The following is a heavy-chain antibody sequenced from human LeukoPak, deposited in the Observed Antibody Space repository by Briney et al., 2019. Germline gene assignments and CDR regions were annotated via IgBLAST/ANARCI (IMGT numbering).Heavy chain of an antibody. CDR3: ARTRFPYYRLSVADYYHMDV. D-gene: IGHD3-10*01. CDR1: GYTFTGYY. Sequence: SVKVSCKASGYTFTGYYMHWVRQAPGQGLEWMGGIIPIFGTTNCAQKFQGRVTINADKSTSTVYIELSSLRSEDTAVYYCARTRFPYYRLSVADYYHMDVWGKGTTVTVSS. V-gene: IGHV1-69*06. CDR2: IIPIFGTT. J-gene: IGHJ6*03.